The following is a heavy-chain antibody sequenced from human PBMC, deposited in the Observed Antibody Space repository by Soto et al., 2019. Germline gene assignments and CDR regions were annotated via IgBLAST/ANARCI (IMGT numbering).Heavy chain of an antibody. V-gene: IGHV3-30-3*01. J-gene: IGHJ4*02. CDR1: NFNINRSA. CDR2: ISYDGSNK. D-gene: IGHD5-18*01. CDR3: AREDTGYFAY. Sequence: SMWLYCSTTNFNINRSAMNWVRQAPGKGLEWVAVISYDGSNKYYADSVKGRFTISRDNSKNTLYLQMNSLRAEYTAVYYCAREDTGYFAYWGQGT.